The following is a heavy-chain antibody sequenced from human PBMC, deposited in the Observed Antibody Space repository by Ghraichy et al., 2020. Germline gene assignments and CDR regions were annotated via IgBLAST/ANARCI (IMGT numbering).Heavy chain of an antibody. J-gene: IGHJ6*03. CDR1: GGSFSGYY. CDR2: INHSGST. D-gene: IGHD6-19*01. Sequence: SETLSLTCAVYGGSFSGYYWSWIRQPPGKGLEWIGEINHSGSTNYNPSLKSRVTISVDTSRNQFSLKLSSVTAADTAVYYCARGSGWPINYYYYYMDVWGKGTTVTVSS. CDR3: ARGSGWPINYYYYYMDV. V-gene: IGHV4-34*01.